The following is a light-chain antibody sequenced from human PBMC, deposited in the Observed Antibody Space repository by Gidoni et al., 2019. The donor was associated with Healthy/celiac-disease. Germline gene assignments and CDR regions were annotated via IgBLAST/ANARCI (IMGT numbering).Light chain of an antibody. J-gene: IGKJ4*01. CDR3: QQYGSSPLT. Sequence: DIVLTQSPGTLSLSPGERATLPCRASQSVRSSYLAWYQQKPGQAPRLLIYGASSRATGIPDRFSGSGSGTDFTLTISRLEPEDFAVYYCQQYGSSPLTFXGXTKVXIK. CDR2: GAS. CDR1: QSVRSSY. V-gene: IGKV3-20*01.